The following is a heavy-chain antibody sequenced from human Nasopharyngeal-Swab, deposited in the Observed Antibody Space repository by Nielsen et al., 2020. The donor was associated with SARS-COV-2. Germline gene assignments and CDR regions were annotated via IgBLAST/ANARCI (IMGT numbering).Heavy chain of an antibody. CDR1: GFTFSDYY. CDR2: ISSSGSTI. CDR3: ATLYGSGIYAGYYYYYGMDV. Sequence: GESLKISCAASGFTFSDYYMSWIRQAPGKGLEWVSYISSSGSTIYYADSVKGRFTISRDNAKNSLYLQMNSLRAEDTAVYYCATLYGSGIYAGYYYYYGMDVWGQGTTVTVPS. J-gene: IGHJ6*02. V-gene: IGHV3-11*04. D-gene: IGHD3-10*01.